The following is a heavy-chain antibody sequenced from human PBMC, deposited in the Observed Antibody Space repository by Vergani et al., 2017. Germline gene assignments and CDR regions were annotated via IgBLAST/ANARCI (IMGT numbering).Heavy chain of an antibody. J-gene: IGHJ4*02. CDR1: GGSISSSSYY. V-gene: IGHV4-39*01. D-gene: IGHD6-13*01. CDR3: ARHWGRAGYGSSWYGFDY. CDR2: IYYSGST. Sequence: QLQLQESGPGLVKPSETLSLTCTVSGGSISSSSYYWGWIRQPPGKGLEWIGSIYYSGSTYYNPSLKSRVTISVDTSKNQFSLKLSSVTAADTAVYYCARHWGRAGYGSSWYGFDYWGQGTLVTVSS.